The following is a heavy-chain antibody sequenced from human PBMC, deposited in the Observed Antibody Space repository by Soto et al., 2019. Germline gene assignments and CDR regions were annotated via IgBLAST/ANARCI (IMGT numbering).Heavy chain of an antibody. V-gene: IGHV4-31*02. CDR3: ARVQSASWFDY. CDR2: IYYSGDT. CDR1: GDSINNGAVY. D-gene: IGHD2-2*01. Sequence: VQLQESGPGLVKPSQTLSLTCTVSGDSINNGAVYWSWIRQHPGKGLEWIGYIYYSGDTQYNPSLKSRLTISLDTSKNQFSPKLKSVTAADTAVYYCARVQSASWFDYWGQGTLVTVSP. J-gene: IGHJ4*02.